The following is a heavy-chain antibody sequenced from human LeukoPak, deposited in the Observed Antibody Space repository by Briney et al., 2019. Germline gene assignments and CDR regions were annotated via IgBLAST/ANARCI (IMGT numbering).Heavy chain of an antibody. Sequence: SETLSLTCTVSGGSIGSDYWSWIRQPPGKGLEWIGYIYYTGATNYNPSLKSRVTISVDTSKKQFSLKLHSVTPADTAVYYCARGSSGSYYVYPDYWGQGTLVTVSS. D-gene: IGHD1-26*01. CDR2: IYYTGAT. J-gene: IGHJ4*02. V-gene: IGHV4-59*01. CDR1: GGSIGSDY. CDR3: ARGSSGSYYVYPDY.